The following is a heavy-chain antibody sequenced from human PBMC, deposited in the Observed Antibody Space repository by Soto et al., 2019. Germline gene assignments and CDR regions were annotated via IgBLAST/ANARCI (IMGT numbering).Heavy chain of an antibody. CDR3: AKDVRGYSYGYDS. CDR1: GCKSSNYG. D-gene: IGHD5-18*01. V-gene: IGHV3-23*01. J-gene: IGHJ4*02. Sequence: GLPKRVSYAASGCKSSNYGVSWVSKEKGKGLEWVSAISGSGSGTYYADSVKGRFTISRDNSKNPLYLQMNSLSAEDTAVYYCAKDVRGYSYGYDSWGQGTLVTVSS. CDR2: ISGSGSGT.